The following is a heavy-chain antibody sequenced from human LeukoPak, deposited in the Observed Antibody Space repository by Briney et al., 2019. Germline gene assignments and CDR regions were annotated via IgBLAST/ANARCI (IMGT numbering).Heavy chain of an antibody. CDR2: INAGNGNT. CDR1: GYTFTSYA. Sequence: ASVKVSCKASGYTFTSYAMRWVRQAPGQRLEWMGWINAGNGNTKYSQKFQGRVTITRDTSASTAYMELSSLRSEDTAVYYCARGADTAMVTDWFDPWGQGTLVTVSS. D-gene: IGHD5-18*01. CDR3: ARGADTAMVTDWFDP. J-gene: IGHJ5*02. V-gene: IGHV1-3*01.